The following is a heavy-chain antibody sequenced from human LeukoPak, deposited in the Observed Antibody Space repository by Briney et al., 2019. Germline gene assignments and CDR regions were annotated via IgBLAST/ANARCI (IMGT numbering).Heavy chain of an antibody. CDR3: ARLDGTILKYYFDY. D-gene: IGHD5-24*01. V-gene: IGHV5-51*01. CDR2: IYPGDSDT. J-gene: IGHJ4*02. CDR1: GCLFTSYW. Sequence: GGALQISCQGSGCLFTSYWIGGVRAVPGKGLGGMGIIYPGDSDTRYSPSFQGQVPISAGKSISTAYLQWSSLKASDTAMYFCARLDGTILKYYFDYWGQGPLVTVSS.